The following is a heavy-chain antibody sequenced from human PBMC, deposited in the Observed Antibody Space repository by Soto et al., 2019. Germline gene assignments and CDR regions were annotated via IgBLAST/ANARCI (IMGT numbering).Heavy chain of an antibody. CDR3: TTDGSFGGVVVDFHL. J-gene: IGHJ3*01. Sequence: EVQMVESGGGLVKPGGSLRLYCAVSGFSFRDAWMNWVRQAPGKGLEWVGRIKSRAAGGAIDYAAPVKCRFTISRDDSEYALYLQINSLKTEDTAMYYCTTDGSFGGVVVDFHLWGQGTMLSVSS. D-gene: IGHD3-10*01. CDR1: GFSFRDAW. V-gene: IGHV3-15*07. CDR2: IKSRAAGGAI.